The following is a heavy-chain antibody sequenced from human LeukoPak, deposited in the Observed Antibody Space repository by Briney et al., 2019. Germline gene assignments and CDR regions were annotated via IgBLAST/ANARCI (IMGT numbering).Heavy chain of an antibody. V-gene: IGHV1-2*02. D-gene: IGHD2-2*01. CDR2: INPNSGGT. CDR1: GYTFTSYG. J-gene: IGHJ4*02. CDR3: ARGGSCSSTSCYAVGGY. Sequence: ASVKVSCKASGYTFTSYGISWVRQAPGQGLEWMGWINPNSGGTNYAQKFQGRVTMTRDTSISTAYMELSRLRSDDTAVYYCARGGSCSSTSCYAVGGYWGQGTLVTVSS.